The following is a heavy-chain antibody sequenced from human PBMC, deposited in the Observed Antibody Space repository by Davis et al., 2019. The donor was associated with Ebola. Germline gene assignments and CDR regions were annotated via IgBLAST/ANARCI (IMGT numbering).Heavy chain of an antibody. CDR2: SIPIFGAP. CDR1: GGSFSDYA. Sequence: SVNVSCKVSGGSFSDYAIGWVRQAPGQGLEWMGRSIPIFGAPDYAQKFQGRVTITADESTSTVYVELTSLRSEGTAVYYCAKRAVFGYYGMDVWGTGTTVTVSS. J-gene: IGHJ6*04. CDR3: AKRAVFGYYGMDV. V-gene: IGHV1-69*13. D-gene: IGHD3-10*02.